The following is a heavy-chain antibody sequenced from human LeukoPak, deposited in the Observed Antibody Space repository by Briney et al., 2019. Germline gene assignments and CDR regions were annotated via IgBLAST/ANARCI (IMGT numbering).Heavy chain of an antibody. J-gene: IGHJ3*02. CDR1: GGSISSYY. V-gene: IGHV4-59*01. CDR3: AREAPSITMVRGVIGDAFDI. CDR2: IYYSGST. Sequence: PSETLSLTCPVYGGSISSYYWSWIRQPPGKGLEWIGYIYYSGSTNYNPSLKSRVTISVDTSKNQFSLKLSSVTAADTAVYYCAREAPSITMVRGVIGDAFDIWGQGTMVTVSS. D-gene: IGHD3-10*01.